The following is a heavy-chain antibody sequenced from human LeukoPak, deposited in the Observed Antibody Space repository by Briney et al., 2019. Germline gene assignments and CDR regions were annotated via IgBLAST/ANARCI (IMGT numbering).Heavy chain of an antibody. J-gene: IGHJ4*02. CDR3: ARVIY. CDR2: VSSDGTNK. CDR1: GFTFSSYA. Sequence: GGSLRLSCAASGFTFSSYAMHWVRQAPGRGLEWVAIVSSDGTNKYYAESVKGRFTISRDNAKNSLFLQMNSLRAEDTAVYYCARVIYWGQGTLVTVSS. V-gene: IGHV3-30-3*01.